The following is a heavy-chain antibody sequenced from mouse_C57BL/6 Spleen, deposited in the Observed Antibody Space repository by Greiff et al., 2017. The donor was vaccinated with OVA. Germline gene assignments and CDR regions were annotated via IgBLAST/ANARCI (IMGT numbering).Heavy chain of an antibody. J-gene: IGHJ4*01. CDR2: IDPSDSYT. V-gene: IGHV1-69*01. CDR3: ARLGRYAMDY. Sequence: QVQLKQSGAELVMPGASVKLSCKASGYTFTSYWMHWVKQRPGQGLEWIGEIDPSDSYTNYNQKFKGKSTLTVDKSSSTAYMQLSSLTSEDSAVYYCARLGRYAMDYWGQGTSVTVSS. CDR1: GYTFTSYW.